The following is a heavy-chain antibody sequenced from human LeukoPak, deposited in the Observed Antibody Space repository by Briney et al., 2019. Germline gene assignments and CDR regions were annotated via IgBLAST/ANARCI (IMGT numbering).Heavy chain of an antibody. CDR2: IYYSGST. CDR3: AAQLLWFGEDNPHFDY. V-gene: IGHV4-31*03. Sequence: PSETLSLTCIVSGGSISSGGYYWNWIRQHPGKGLEWIGYIYYSGSTYYNPSLKSRVIISADTSMNQFSLKLTSVTAADTAVYYCAAQLLWFGEDNPHFDYWGQGTLVTVSS. D-gene: IGHD3-10*01. J-gene: IGHJ4*02. CDR1: GGSISSGGYY.